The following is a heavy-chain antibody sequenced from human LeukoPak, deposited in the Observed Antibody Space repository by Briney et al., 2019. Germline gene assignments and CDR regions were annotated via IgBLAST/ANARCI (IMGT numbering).Heavy chain of an antibody. CDR1: GFTFSSYW. CDR3: ALCLGNDGLFDY. J-gene: IGHJ4*02. V-gene: IGHV3-7*01. Sequence: PGGSLRLSCAASGFTFSSYWRSWVRQAPGKGLEWVANIKQDGSEKYYVDSVKGRFTISRDNAKNSLYLQMNSLRAEDTAVYYCALCLGNDGLFDYWGQGTLVTVSS. CDR2: IKQDGSEK. D-gene: IGHD1-1*01.